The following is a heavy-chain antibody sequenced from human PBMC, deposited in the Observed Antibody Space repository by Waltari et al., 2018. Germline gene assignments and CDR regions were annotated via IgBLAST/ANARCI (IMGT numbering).Heavy chain of an antibody. V-gene: IGHV2-5*02. CDR1: GFSLNTSGVG. Sequence: QITLKESGPTLLKPTQTLTLTCTFSGFSLNTSGVGVGWIRQPPGKALEWLALIYWDDDKRYSPSQKSRLTITKDTSKNQVVLTMTNMDPVDTATYYCARRRGGGWPNNWFDPWGQGTLVTVSS. CDR3: ARRRGGGWPNNWFDP. J-gene: IGHJ5*02. D-gene: IGHD6-19*01. CDR2: IYWDDDK.